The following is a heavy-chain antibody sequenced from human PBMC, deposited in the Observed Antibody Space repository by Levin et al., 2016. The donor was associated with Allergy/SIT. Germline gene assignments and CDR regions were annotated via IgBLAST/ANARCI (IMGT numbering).Heavy chain of an antibody. CDR2: INHSGST. Sequence: WIRQPPGKGLEWIGEINHSGSTNYNPSLKSRVTISVDTSKNQFSLKLSSVTAADTAVYYCARGRSSSWTNWYNWFDPWGQGTLVTVSS. CDR3: ARGRSSSWTNWYNWFDP. J-gene: IGHJ5*02. D-gene: IGHD6-13*01. V-gene: IGHV4-34*01.